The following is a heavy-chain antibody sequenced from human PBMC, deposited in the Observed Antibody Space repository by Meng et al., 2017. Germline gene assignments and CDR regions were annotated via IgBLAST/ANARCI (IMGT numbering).Heavy chain of an antibody. J-gene: IGHJ4*02. CDR3: ASGGGYYNDY. CDR2: ISGSGGNT. D-gene: IGHD3-22*01. V-gene: IGHV3-23*01. CDR1: GFTFSTYS. Sequence: GESLKISCAASGFTFSTYSMRWVRQAPGKGLEWVSGISGSGGNTNYADSVKGRFTISRDNSKNTLYLQMNNLRAEDTAVYYCASGGGYYNDYWGQGTLVNGAS.